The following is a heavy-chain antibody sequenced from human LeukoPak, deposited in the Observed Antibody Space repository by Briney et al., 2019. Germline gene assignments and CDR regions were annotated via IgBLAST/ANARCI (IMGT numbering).Heavy chain of an antibody. J-gene: IGHJ4*02. D-gene: IGHD5-24*01. CDR2: INHSGST. V-gene: IGHV4-34*01. CDR3: ARGRWLQK. Sequence: SETLSLTCAVYGGSFSGYYWSWIRQPPGKGLEWIGEINHSGSTNYNPSLTSRVTISVDTSKNQFSLKLSSVTAADTAVYYCARGRWLQKWGQGTLVTVSS. CDR1: GGSFSGYY.